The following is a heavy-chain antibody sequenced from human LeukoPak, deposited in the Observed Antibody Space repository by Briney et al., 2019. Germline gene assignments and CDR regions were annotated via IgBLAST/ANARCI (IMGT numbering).Heavy chain of an antibody. J-gene: IGHJ5*02. Sequence: SETLSLTCTVSGGSISSYYWSWIRQPAGKGLEWIGRIYTSGSTNCNPSLKSRVTMSVDTSKNQFSLKLSSVTAADTAVYYCARTTAQAAAGSGGWFDPWGQGTLVTVSS. CDR1: GGSISSYY. CDR2: IYTSGST. D-gene: IGHD6-13*01. CDR3: ARTTAQAAAGSGGWFDP. V-gene: IGHV4-4*07.